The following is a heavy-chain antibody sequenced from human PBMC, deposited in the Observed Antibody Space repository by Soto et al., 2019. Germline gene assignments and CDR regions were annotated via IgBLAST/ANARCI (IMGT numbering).Heavy chain of an antibody. V-gene: IGHV3-9*01. CDR3: AKSEGYSSGGSFDY. D-gene: IGHD6-19*01. CDR2: ISWNSGSI. J-gene: IGHJ4*02. CDR1: GFTFDDYA. Sequence: DVQLVESGGGLVQPGRSLRLSCAASGFTFDDYAMHWVRQAPGKGLEWVSGISWNSGSIGYADSVKGRFTISRDNAKNSLYLQMNSLRAEDTALYYCAKSEGYSSGGSFDYWGQGTLVTVSS.